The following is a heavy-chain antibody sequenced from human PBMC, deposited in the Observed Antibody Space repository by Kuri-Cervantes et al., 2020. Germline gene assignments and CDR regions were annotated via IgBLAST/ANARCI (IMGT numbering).Heavy chain of an antibody. Sequence: ASVKVSCKASGYTFTSCDINWVRQATGQGLEWMGWMNPNSGNTGYAQKFQGRVTMTRNTSISTAYMELSSLRSEDTAVYYCARELASSSLRGMDVWGQGTTVTVSS. CDR1: GYTFTSCD. V-gene: IGHV1-8*01. D-gene: IGHD6-6*01. J-gene: IGHJ6*02. CDR2: MNPNSGNT. CDR3: ARELASSSLRGMDV.